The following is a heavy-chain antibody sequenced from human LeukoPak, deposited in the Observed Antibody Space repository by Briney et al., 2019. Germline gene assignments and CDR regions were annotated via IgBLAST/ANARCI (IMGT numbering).Heavy chain of an antibody. CDR1: GYIFTGYY. D-gene: IGHD6-19*01. CDR2: INPSSGGT. Sequence: ASVKVSCKASGYIFTGYYMHWVRQAPGQGLEWMGRINPSSGGTNYAQKFQGRVTMTRDTSISTAYMELSRLRSDDTAVYYCASQHPIGIAMAVTHYWGQGTLVTVSS. CDR3: ASQHPIGIAMAVTHY. J-gene: IGHJ4*02. V-gene: IGHV1-2*06.